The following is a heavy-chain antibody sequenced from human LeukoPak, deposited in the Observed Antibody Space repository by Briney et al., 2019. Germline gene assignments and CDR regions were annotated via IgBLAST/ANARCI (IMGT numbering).Heavy chain of an antibody. CDR1: GYTFSSYV. D-gene: IGHD5-12*01. V-gene: IGHV1-18*01. J-gene: IGHJ4*02. CDR3: ARDDALVATGSFDY. Sequence: ASVEVSCKASGYTFSSYVINWVRQAPGQGVEWMGWISDYNGNTNYAQKLQGRVTMTTDTSTSTAYMELRSLRSDDTAVYYCARDDALVATGSFDYWGQGTLVTVSS. CDR2: ISDYNGNT.